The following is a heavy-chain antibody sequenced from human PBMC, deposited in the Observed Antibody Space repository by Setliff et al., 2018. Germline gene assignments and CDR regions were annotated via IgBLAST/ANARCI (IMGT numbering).Heavy chain of an antibody. Sequence: PGGSLRLSCAASGFTFSNAWMSWVRQAPGKGLEWVGRIKSKTDGGTTDYAAPVKGRFTISRDDSKNTLYLQMNSLKTEDTAVYYCTTESEWELPGFDYWGQGTLVTVSS. CDR2: IKSKTDGGTT. CDR1: GFTFSNAW. CDR3: TTESEWELPGFDY. J-gene: IGHJ4*02. V-gene: IGHV3-15*01. D-gene: IGHD1-26*01.